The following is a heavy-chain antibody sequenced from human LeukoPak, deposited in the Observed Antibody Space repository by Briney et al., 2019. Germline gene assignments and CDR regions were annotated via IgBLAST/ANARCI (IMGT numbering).Heavy chain of an antibody. J-gene: IGHJ5*02. CDR2: IWYNGSNK. D-gene: IGHD4-17*01. CDR3: SRGGYGDYNNWFDP. Sequence: PGGSLRLSCAASGFTFSSFAMHWVRQAPGKGLEWVADIWYNGSNKYYAESVKGRFTIPRDNSRNTLYLQMNSLRAEDTAVYYCSRGGYGDYNNWFDPWGQGTLVIVSS. V-gene: IGHV3-33*01. CDR1: GFTFSSFA.